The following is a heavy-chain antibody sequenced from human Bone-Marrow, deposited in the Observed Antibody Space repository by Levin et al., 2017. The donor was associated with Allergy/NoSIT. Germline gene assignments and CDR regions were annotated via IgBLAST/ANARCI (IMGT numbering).Heavy chain of an antibody. CDR2: IEYSGDT. Sequence: LRLSCAVSGDSISSGDYYWSWVRQTPGRGLEWLGHIEYSGDTYYNPSLESRITISVDTSKNQFSLRVRSVTVADTAMYFCARIGNYFGPWGQGILVTVSS. CDR3: ARIGNYFGP. CDR1: GDSISSGDYY. V-gene: IGHV4-30-4*01. J-gene: IGHJ5*02.